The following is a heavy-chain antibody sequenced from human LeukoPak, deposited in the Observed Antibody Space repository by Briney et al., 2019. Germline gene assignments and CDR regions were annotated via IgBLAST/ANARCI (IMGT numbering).Heavy chain of an antibody. V-gene: IGHV4-59*12. Sequence: SETLSLTCTVSGGSISSYYWSWIRQPPGKGLEWIGYIYYSGSTNYNPSLKSRVTISVDTSKNQFSLKLSSVTAADTAAYYCARGGIAATDSYFDYWGQGTLVTVSS. J-gene: IGHJ4*02. CDR2: IYYSGST. D-gene: IGHD6-25*01. CDR3: ARGGIAATDSYFDY. CDR1: GGSISSYY.